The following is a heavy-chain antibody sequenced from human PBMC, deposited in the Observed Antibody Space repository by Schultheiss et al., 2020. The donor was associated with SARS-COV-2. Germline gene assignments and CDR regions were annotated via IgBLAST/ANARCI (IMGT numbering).Heavy chain of an antibody. D-gene: IGHD2-2*01. J-gene: IGHJ4*02. CDR1: GFTFSDYY. CDR2: ISYDGSNK. Sequence: GGSLRLSCAASGFTFSDYYINWIRQAPGKGLDWVAVISYDGSNKYYADSVKGRFTISRDNAKNSLYLQMNSLRAEDTALYYCARRYCSSTGCLFDSWGQGTLVTVSS. CDR3: ARRYCSSTGCLFDS. V-gene: IGHV3-30*03.